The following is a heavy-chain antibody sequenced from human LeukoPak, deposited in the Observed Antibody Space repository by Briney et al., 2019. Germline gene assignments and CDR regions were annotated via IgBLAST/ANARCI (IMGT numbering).Heavy chain of an antibody. CDR2: ISSSSSYI. J-gene: IGHJ4*02. D-gene: IGHD3-16*02. CDR1: GFTFSSYS. V-gene: IGHV3-21*04. Sequence: GGSLRLSCAASGFTFSSYSMNWVRQAPGKGLEWVSSISSSSSYIYYADSVKGRFTISRDNAKNSLYLQMNSLRAEDTAVYYCARAEGDYVWGSYRQPYYFDYWGQGTLVTVSS. CDR3: ARAEGDYVWGSYRQPYYFDY.